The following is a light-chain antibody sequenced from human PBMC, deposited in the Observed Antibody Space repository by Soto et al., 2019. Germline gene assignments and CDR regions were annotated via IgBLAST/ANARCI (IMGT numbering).Light chain of an antibody. CDR1: QSINNN. J-gene: IGKJ1*01. CDR3: QQYHNWPRT. Sequence: ESMMTQSPGTLSVSPGERATLSCRASQSINNNLAWYQQKPGQAPRLLIYGASTRATGIPARFSGSGSGTEFTLTIGSLQSEDFAVYYCQQYHNWPRTFGQGTKVDIK. CDR2: GAS. V-gene: IGKV3-15*01.